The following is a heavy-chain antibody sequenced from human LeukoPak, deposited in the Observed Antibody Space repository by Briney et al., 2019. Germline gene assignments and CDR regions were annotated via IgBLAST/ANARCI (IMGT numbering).Heavy chain of an antibody. Sequence: GESLKISCKGSGYSFTSYWISWVRQMPGKGLEWMGRIDPSDSYTNYSPSFQGHVTISADKSISTAYLQWSSPKASDTAMYYCARGHYYDSSGYYYDVNYFDYWGQGTLVTVSS. CDR1: GYSFTSYW. J-gene: IGHJ4*02. V-gene: IGHV5-10-1*01. CDR3: ARGHYYDSSGYYYDVNYFDY. CDR2: IDPSDSYT. D-gene: IGHD3-22*01.